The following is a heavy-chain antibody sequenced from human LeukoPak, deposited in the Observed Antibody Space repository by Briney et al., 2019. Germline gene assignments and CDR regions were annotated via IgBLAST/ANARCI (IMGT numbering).Heavy chain of an antibody. CDR2: ISAYNGNT. CDR3: ARTHGDNTYYYDSSDGKGAFDI. CDR1: GYTFTSYG. V-gene: IGHV1-18*01. Sequence: GASVKVSCKASGYTFTSYGISWVRQAPGQGLEWMGWISAYNGNTNYAQKLQGRVTMTTDTSTSTAYMELRSLRSDDTAVYYCARTHGDNTYYYDSSDGKGAFDIWGQGTMVTVSS. D-gene: IGHD3-22*01. J-gene: IGHJ3*02.